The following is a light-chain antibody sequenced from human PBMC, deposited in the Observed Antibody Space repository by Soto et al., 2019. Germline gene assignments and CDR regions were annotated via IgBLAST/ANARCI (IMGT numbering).Light chain of an antibody. Sequence: ETVLTQSPATLSLSPGERATLSCRASQSVSSYLAWYQQKPGQAPRLLIYDASNRATGIPARFSGSGSGTDFTLTISSLEPEDFAVYYCQQRSNWPPLITFGQGTRLEIK. CDR3: QQRSNWPPLIT. V-gene: IGKV3-11*01. J-gene: IGKJ5*01. CDR2: DAS. CDR1: QSVSSY.